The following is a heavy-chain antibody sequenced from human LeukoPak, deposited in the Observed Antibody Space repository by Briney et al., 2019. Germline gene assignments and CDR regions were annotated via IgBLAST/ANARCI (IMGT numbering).Heavy chain of an antibody. CDR3: TGGGFDY. D-gene: IGHD3-16*01. Sequence: PGGSLRLSCAASGFTFSSNAMNWFRQAPGKGLEWVGFIRGKAYGGTTEYAASVKGRFTISRDDSTGIAYLQMNSLKTEDTAVYYCTGGGFDYWGQGTLVTVSS. CDR2: IRGKAYGGTT. V-gene: IGHV3-49*03. J-gene: IGHJ4*02. CDR1: GFTFSSNA.